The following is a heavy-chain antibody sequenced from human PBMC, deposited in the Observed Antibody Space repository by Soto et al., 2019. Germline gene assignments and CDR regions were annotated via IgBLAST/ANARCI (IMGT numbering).Heavy chain of an antibody. V-gene: IGHV4-39*02. CDR1: GASIGSGPYY. CDR3: ANSFSGGSYRSSFHDY. J-gene: IGHJ4*02. D-gene: IGHD3-16*02. CDR2: ISYVGTT. Sequence: PSETLSLTCTVSGASIGSGPYYWGWIRQPPGKGLEWIGSISYVGTTYYNPSLKGRVTISVDTSKKHYSLYLTSVTAADTAVYYCANSFSGGSYRSSFHDYWGQGMCVTVSS.